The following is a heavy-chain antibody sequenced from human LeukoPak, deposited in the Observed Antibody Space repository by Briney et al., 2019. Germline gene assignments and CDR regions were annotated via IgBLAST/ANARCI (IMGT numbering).Heavy chain of an antibody. CDR1: GGSISCGDYY. J-gene: IGHJ6*02. CDR3: ARDWAYSGYDFDPYYYYGMDV. D-gene: IGHD5-12*01. Sequence: SQTLSLTCIVSGGSISCGDYYWSWIRQPPGKGLEWIGYIYYSGSTYYNPSLKSRVTISVDTSKNQFSLKLSSVTAADTAVYYCARDWAYSGYDFDPYYYYGMDVWGQGTTVTVSS. CDR2: IYYSGST. V-gene: IGHV4-30-4*01.